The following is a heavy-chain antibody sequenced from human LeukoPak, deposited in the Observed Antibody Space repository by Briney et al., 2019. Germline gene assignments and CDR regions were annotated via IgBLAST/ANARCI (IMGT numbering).Heavy chain of an antibody. CDR3: AKEGDFWSGYSAIDS. J-gene: IGHJ4*02. Sequence: GGSLRLSCAASGFTFSSFAMNWVRQAPGKGLEWVSAMSGSGSSTYYADSVKGRFTISRDNSKNTLYLQMDSLRDEDTAVYHCAKEGDFWSGYSAIDSWGQGTLVTVSS. D-gene: IGHD3-3*01. CDR2: MSGSGSST. V-gene: IGHV3-23*01. CDR1: GFTFSSFA.